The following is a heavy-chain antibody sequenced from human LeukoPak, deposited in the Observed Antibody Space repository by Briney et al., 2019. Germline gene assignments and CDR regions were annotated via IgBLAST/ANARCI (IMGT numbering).Heavy chain of an antibody. CDR1: GGSIRSSY. D-gene: IGHD3-22*01. CDR2: ISHSGST. CDR3: ARGYYDSRGDSNPFDM. V-gene: IGHV4-59*01. J-gene: IGHJ3*02. Sequence: SETLSLTCTVSGGSIRSSYWSWMRQSPGRGLEWIGYISHSGSTNYNPSLKSRVSISVDTSQNQFSLKLTSVTAADTAMYYCARGYYDSRGDSNPFDMWGQGTMVTVSS.